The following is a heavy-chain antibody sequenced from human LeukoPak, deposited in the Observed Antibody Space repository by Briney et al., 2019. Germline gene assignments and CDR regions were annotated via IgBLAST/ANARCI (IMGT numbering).Heavy chain of an antibody. CDR3: ATGEAFTGSFDF. Sequence: PGGSLRLSCKTSGYTFNIFAITWVRQAPGQGLEWMGWINPHSGNTNSAQKVKGRVTLTTDTSTRKAYIELRSLRSDDTAMYYFATGEAFTGSFDFWGQGTVVAVSS. V-gene: IGHV1-18*01. J-gene: IGHJ4*02. D-gene: IGHD3-10*01. CDR1: GYTFNIFA. CDR2: INPHSGNT.